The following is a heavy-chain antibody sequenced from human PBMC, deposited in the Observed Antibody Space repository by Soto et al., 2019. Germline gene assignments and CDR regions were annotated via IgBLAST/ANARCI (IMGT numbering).Heavy chain of an antibody. V-gene: IGHV4-39*01. CDR3: ARHYDFWRGYFYYYYYGMDV. J-gene: IGHJ6*02. CDR1: GGSISSSSYY. D-gene: IGHD3-3*01. CDR2: IYYSGST. Sequence: QLQLQESGPGLVKPSETLSLTCTVSGGSISSSSYYWGWIRQPPGKGLEWIGSIYYSGSTYYNPSLQSRVTISVDTSTNQSPLKLSSVTAADTAVYYCARHYDFWRGYFYYYYYGMDVWGQGTTVTVSS.